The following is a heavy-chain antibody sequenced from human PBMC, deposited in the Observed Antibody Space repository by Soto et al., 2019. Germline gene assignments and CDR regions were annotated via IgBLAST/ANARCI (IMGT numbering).Heavy chain of an antibody. CDR2: ISYDGSNK. CDR3: ARDRVPGGKGAFRY. V-gene: IGHV3-30-3*01. Sequence: QVQLVESGGGVVQPGRSLRLSCAASGFTFSSYAMHWVRQAPGKGLEWVAVISYDGSNKYYADSVQGRFTISRDNSKNTLYLQMNSLRAEDTAVYYCARDRVPGGKGAFRYWGQGTLVTVSS. D-gene: IGHD2-15*01. CDR1: GFTFSSYA. J-gene: IGHJ4*02.